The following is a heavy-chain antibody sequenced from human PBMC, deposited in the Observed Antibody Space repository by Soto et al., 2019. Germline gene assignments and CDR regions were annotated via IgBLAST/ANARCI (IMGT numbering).Heavy chain of an antibody. CDR3: ARERTEYYYYYGMDV. CDR2: ISYDGSNK. D-gene: IGHD1-1*01. J-gene: IGHJ6*02. V-gene: IGHV3-30-3*01. Sequence: QVQLVESGGGVVQPGRSLRLSCAASGFTFSSYAMHWVRQATGKGLEWVAVISYDGSNKYYADSVQGRFTISRDNSKNTLYLQMHSMRAADTAVYYCARERTEYYYYYGMDVWGQGTTFTVSS. CDR1: GFTFSSYA.